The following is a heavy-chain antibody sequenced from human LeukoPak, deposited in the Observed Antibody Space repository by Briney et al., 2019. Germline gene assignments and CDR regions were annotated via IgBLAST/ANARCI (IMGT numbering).Heavy chain of an antibody. J-gene: IGHJ4*02. Sequence: GASVKVSCKASGRTFSSYAVSWVRQAPGQGLEWMGGIIPIFGTANYAQKFQGRVTITADKSTSTAYMELSSLRSEDTAVYYCARALGGRSSGWYAFDYWGQGTLVTVSS. V-gene: IGHV1-69*06. CDR3: ARALGGRSSGWYAFDY. CDR2: IIPIFGTA. D-gene: IGHD6-19*01. CDR1: GRTFSSYA.